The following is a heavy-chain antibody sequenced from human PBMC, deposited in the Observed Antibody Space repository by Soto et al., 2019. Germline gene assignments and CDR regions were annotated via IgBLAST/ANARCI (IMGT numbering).Heavy chain of an antibody. CDR3: ATGGHNDGYNFYHGMDV. V-gene: IGHV1-69*01. Sequence: QVQVVQSGAEVKKPGSSVKVSCKVSGGIFTNNAISWVRQAPGQGLEWLGGVIPLFDTAYYAQIFRGRLKISEEGDTTTAYMELSGLTSADTAVYFCATGGHNDGYNFYHGMDVWGQGTTVTVS. J-gene: IGHJ6*02. CDR1: GGIFTNNA. CDR2: VIPLFDTA. D-gene: IGHD5-18*01.